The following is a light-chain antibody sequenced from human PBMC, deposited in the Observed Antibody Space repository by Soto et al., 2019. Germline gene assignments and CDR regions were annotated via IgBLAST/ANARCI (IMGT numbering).Light chain of an antibody. CDR2: DAS. CDR1: QSISSW. V-gene: IGKV1-5*01. CDR3: QHYNSYSEA. Sequence: GARVTITCRGRQSISSWLAWYQQKXGXXXKXXXYDASNLESGVPSRFIGSGYGIEFTLTISSLQPDDFATYYCQHYNSYSEAFGQGTRVDIK. J-gene: IGKJ1*01.